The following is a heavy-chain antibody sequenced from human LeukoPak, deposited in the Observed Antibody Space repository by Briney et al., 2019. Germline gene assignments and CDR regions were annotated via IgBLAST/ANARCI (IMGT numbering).Heavy chain of an antibody. CDR3: AKGRSSSRTYDFDY. J-gene: IGHJ4*02. CDR1: LVTLSNNA. CDR2: ITGGGDDT. V-gene: IGHV3-23*01. Sequence: GSLRLSCTPSLVTLSNNAMSLVCQSPRGGGECILAITGGGDDTDYAESVKGRLIISRANSKNTLYLQMNSLRVEDTAVYYCAKGRSSSRTYDFDYWGQGALVTVSS. D-gene: IGHD6-6*01.